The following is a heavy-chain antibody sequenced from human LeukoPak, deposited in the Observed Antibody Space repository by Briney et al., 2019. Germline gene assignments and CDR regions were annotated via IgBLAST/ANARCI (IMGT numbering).Heavy chain of an antibody. CDR3: ARQREYCSGGSCYGAYYYGMDV. D-gene: IGHD2-15*01. V-gene: IGHV4-59*08. CDR2: IYYSGST. J-gene: IGHJ6*02. CDR1: GGSISSYY. Sequence: SETLSLTRTVSGGSISSYYWSWIRQPPGKGLEWIGYIYYSGSTNYNPSLKSRVTISVDTSKNQFSLKLSSVTAADTAVYYCARQREYCSGGSCYGAYYYGMDVWGQGTTVTVSS.